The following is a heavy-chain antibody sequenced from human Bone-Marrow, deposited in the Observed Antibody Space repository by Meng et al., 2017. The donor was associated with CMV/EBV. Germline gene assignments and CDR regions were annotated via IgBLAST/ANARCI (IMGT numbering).Heavy chain of an antibody. CDR1: GFTFSAYA. CDR2: ISGSGGGT. CDR3: AKDVKGRSPDSFDI. J-gene: IGHJ3*02. Sequence: GESLKISCAASGFTFSAYAMNWVRQAPGKGLEWVSTISGSGGGTYFADSVKGRFTISRDKSKSTLYLKMNSLRAEDTAVYYCAKDVKGRSPDSFDIGGQGTLVTVS. V-gene: IGHV3-23*01.